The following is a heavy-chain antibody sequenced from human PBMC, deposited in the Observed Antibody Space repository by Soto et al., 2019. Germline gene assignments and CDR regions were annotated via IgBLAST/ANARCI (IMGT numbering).Heavy chain of an antibody. V-gene: IGHV3-23*01. CDR2: ISANGSNT. D-gene: IGHD3-3*01. CDR3: ADGGEWSFNFVY. Sequence: EVQLLESGGGLVQSGGSLRLSCAASGLTFTSYAISWVRQAPRKGLEWVSGISANGSNTYYAYSVKGRFTISRDNSKNTLYLQMINLRVEDKAVYYCADGGEWSFNFVYWGQGTLVTVFS. CDR1: GLTFTSYA. J-gene: IGHJ4*02.